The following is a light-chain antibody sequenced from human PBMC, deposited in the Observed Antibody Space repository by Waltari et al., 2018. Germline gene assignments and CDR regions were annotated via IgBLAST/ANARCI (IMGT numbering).Light chain of an antibody. Sequence: DIQMTQSPSSLSASVGDRVTITCRASRAITNYVNWYQQRPGLAPKLLIYAASTLQGGVPTRFSGSGSGTDFTRTISSLQIEDFATYYCQQSHSAPLAFGGGTRLEI. CDR2: AAS. J-gene: IGKJ4*01. CDR3: QQSHSAPLA. V-gene: IGKV1-39*01. CDR1: RAITNY.